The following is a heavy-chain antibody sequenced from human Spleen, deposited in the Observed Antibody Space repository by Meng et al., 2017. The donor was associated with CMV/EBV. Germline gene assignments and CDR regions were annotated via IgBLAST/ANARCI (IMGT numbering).Heavy chain of an antibody. CDR2: IIPILGIA. Sequence: SVKVSCKASGGTFSSYAISWVRQAPGQGLEWMGGIIPILGIANYAQKFQGRVTITADKSTSTAYMELTSLRSDDTAVYYCARVPTIGSYFDYWGQGTLVTVSS. CDR3: ARVPTIGSYFDY. V-gene: IGHV1-69*10. D-gene: IGHD1-14*01. CDR1: GGTFSSYA. J-gene: IGHJ4*02.